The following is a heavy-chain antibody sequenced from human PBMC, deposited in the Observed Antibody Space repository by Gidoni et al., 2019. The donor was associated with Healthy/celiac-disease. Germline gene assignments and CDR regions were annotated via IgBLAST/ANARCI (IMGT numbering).Heavy chain of an antibody. D-gene: IGHD3-16*01. J-gene: IGHJ6*02. CDR3: ARVMSLIGGMDV. V-gene: IGHV4-38-2*01. CDR1: GYSSSSGYY. Sequence: QVQLQESGPGLVKPSETLSLTCAVSGYSSSSGYYWGWIRQPPGKGLEWIGSIYHSGSTYYNPSLKSRVTISVDTSKNQFSLKLSSVTAADTAVYYCARVMSLIGGMDVWGQGTTVTVSS. CDR2: IYHSGST.